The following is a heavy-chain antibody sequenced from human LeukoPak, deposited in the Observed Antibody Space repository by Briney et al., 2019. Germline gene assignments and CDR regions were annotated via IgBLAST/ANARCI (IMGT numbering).Heavy chain of an antibody. CDR3: ARGLRQWLAKDTTRCLGY. CDR1: GFAFSDYW. D-gene: IGHD6-19*01. J-gene: IGHJ4*02. Sequence: PGGSLRLSCAASGFAFSDYWMTWFRQAPGRGLEWVANIKQDGSEKYYLDSVKGRFTISRDNAKNSLCLQMNSLRAEDTAVYYCARGLRQWLAKDTTRCLGYWGQGTLVTVSS. V-gene: IGHV3-7*01. CDR2: IKQDGSEK.